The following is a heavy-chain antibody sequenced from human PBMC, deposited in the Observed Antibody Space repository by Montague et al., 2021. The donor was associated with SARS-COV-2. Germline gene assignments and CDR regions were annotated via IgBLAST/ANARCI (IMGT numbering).Heavy chain of an antibody. V-gene: IGHV3-11*03. J-gene: IGHJ4*02. CDR2: ITGTNNGI. Sequence: SLRLSCAGSGFTFSDFYINWVRQAPGKGLEWLSFITGTNNGIRYSDSVEGRFTVSRDNAHSSVYLHLDSLTAEDTAVYYCARSLFYGSGGYFDFWGQGTLVAGSS. D-gene: IGHD3-10*01. CDR1: GFTFSDFY. CDR3: ARSLFYGSGGYFDF.